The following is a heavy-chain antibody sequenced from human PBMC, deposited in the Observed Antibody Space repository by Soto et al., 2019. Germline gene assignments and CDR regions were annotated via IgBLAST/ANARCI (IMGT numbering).Heavy chain of an antibody. CDR2: ISSSGTSA. CDR1: GFTFSAVY. J-gene: IGHJ4*02. Sequence: QVQLEESGGGLVKPGGSLRLSCAASGFTFSAVYMSWIRQAPNKGLEYISYISSSGTSANYADSVKGRFTISRDNAKNSLYLQMNSLRAEDTAVXYCARDRGAVTGQYFDYWGQGALVTVSS. CDR3: ARDRGAVTGQYFDY. D-gene: IGHD6-19*01. V-gene: IGHV3-11*05.